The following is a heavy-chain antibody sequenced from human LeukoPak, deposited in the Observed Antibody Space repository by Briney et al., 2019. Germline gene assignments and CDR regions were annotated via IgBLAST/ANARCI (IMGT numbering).Heavy chain of an antibody. Sequence: SETLSLTCTVSGGSISSYYWTWIRQPPGKGLEWIGYIHYSGTTNYNPSLKSRVTISVDTSKNHFSLKLSSVTAADTAMYYCARYYHDSGGYSGWFDPWGQGALVTVSS. V-gene: IGHV4-59*12. CDR1: GGSISSYY. CDR3: ARYYHDSGGYSGWFDP. D-gene: IGHD3-22*01. J-gene: IGHJ5*02. CDR2: IHYSGTT.